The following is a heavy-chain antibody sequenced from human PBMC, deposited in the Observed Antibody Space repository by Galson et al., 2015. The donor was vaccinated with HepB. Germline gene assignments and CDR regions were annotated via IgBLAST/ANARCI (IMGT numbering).Heavy chain of an antibody. V-gene: IGHV3-30*04. J-gene: IGHJ4*02. Sequence: SLRLSCAASGFTFNRNFLHWVRQAPGKGLEWVAGISYDGSDKFYADSVKGRFTISRDNSKNTLSLQMNSLRAEDTAVYYCARDLNSFGNFDYWGQGTLVTVSS. D-gene: IGHD5-18*01. CDR3: ARDLNSFGNFDY. CDR2: ISYDGSDK. CDR1: GFTFNRNF.